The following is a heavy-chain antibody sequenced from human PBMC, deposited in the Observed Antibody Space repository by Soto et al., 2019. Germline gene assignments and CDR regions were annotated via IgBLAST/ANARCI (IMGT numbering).Heavy chain of an antibody. D-gene: IGHD2-21*01. CDR2: ITHSGST. CDR3: ARGFAYFPH. Sequence: QVQLQQWGAGLLKPSETLSLTCAVYGGSFSGYYWSWIRQPPGKGLEWIGEITHSGSTTYNPSLKSRVTISVDTSTNQFSLKLSSVTAADTAVYYCARGFAYFPHWGQGTLFTVSS. CDR1: GGSFSGYY. V-gene: IGHV4-34*01. J-gene: IGHJ1*01.